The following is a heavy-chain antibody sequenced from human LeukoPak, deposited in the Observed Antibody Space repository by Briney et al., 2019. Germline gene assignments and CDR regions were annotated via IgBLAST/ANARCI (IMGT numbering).Heavy chain of an antibody. Sequence: GGSLRLSCAASGFTFSSYSMNWVRLAPGKGLEWVSSISSSSSYIYYADSVKGRFTISRDNAKNSLYLQMNSLRAEDTAVYYCAGTGTTWPNAFDIWGQGAMVTVSS. CDR2: ISSSSSYI. CDR1: GFTFSSYS. J-gene: IGHJ3*02. V-gene: IGHV3-21*04. D-gene: IGHD1-7*01. CDR3: AGTGTTWPNAFDI.